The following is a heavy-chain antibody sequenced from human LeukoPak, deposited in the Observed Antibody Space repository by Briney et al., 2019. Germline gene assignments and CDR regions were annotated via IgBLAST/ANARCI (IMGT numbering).Heavy chain of an antibody. Sequence: GGSLRLSCTASAFTFSDYYMSWIRQAPGKGLEWVSHISSSGSTIHYAESVKGRFTISRDNTKKSLYLQMNSLRVEDTAIYYCARGAPPLGSWGQGTLVTVSS. CDR2: ISSSGSTI. CDR3: ARGAPPLGS. CDR1: AFTFSDYY. J-gene: IGHJ5*02. V-gene: IGHV3-11*01. D-gene: IGHD3-16*01.